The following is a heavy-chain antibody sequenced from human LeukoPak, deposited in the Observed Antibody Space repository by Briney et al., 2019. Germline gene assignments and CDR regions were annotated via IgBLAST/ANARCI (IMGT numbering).Heavy chain of an antibody. CDR1: GGTFSSYA. CDR2: IIPIFGTA. J-gene: IGHJ6*03. CDR3: ARAEVVPAAPALYYYMDV. Sequence: GASVKVSCKASGGTFSSYAISWVRQAPGQGLGWMGGIIPIFGTANYAQKFQGRVTITTDESTSTAYMELSSLRSEDTAVYYCARAEVVPAAPALYYYMDVWGKGTTVTVSS. V-gene: IGHV1-69*05. D-gene: IGHD2-2*01.